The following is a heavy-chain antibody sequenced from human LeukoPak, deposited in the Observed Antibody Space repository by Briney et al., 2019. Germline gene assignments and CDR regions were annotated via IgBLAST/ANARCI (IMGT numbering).Heavy chain of an antibody. V-gene: IGHV3-7*01. CDR1: GFTFSSYV. CDR2: IKQDGSEE. J-gene: IGHJ4*02. CDR3: AKAYYDSSGFH. D-gene: IGHD3-22*01. Sequence: GRSLRLSCAASGFTFSSYVMHWVRQAPGKGLEWVSNIKQDGSEEYYVDSVKGRFSISRDNAKNSLYLQMNSLRAEDTAVYYCAKAYYDSSGFHWGQGTLVTVSS.